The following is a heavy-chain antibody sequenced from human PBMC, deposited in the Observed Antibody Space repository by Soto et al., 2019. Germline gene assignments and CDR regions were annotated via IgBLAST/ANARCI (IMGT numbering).Heavy chain of an antibody. CDR1: GCTFSSYA. CDR3: ARDQAGSWYAFDI. Sequence: GASVKVSCKASGCTFSSYAISWVRQAPGQGLEWKGWINPNSGSTNYAQKFQGWVTMTRDTSISTAYMELSRLRSDDTAVYYCARDQAGSWYAFDIWGQGTMVTVSS. D-gene: IGHD6-13*01. CDR2: INPNSGST. J-gene: IGHJ3*02. V-gene: IGHV1-2*04.